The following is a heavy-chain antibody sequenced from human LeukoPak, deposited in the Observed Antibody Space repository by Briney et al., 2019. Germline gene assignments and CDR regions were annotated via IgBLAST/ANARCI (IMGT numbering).Heavy chain of an antibody. CDR3: GKSSGYKGTRFEYFQH. V-gene: IGHV3-9*01. J-gene: IGHJ1*01. CDR1: GFTFDDYA. Sequence: GGSLRLSCAASGFTFDDYAMHWVRQAPGKGLEWVSGISWNSGSIGYADSVKGRFTISRDNAKNSLYLQMNSLRAENTALYYCGKSSGYKGTRFEYFQHWGQGTLVTVSS. CDR2: ISWNSGSI. D-gene: IGHD3-22*01.